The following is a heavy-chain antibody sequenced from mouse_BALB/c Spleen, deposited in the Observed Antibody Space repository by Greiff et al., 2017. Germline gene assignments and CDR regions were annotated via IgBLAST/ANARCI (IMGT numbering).Heavy chain of an antibody. J-gene: IGHJ2*01. V-gene: IGHV5-6-4*01. CDR1: GFTFSSYT. D-gene: IGHD4-1*01. CDR2: ISSGGSYT. Sequence: EVQVVESGGGLVKPGGSLKLSCAASGFTFSSYTMSWVRQTPEKRLEWVATISSGGSYTYYPDSVKGRFTISRDNAKNTLYLQMSSLKSEDTAMYYCTRVLTGTGNYFDYWGQGTTLTVSS. CDR3: TRVLTGTGNYFDY.